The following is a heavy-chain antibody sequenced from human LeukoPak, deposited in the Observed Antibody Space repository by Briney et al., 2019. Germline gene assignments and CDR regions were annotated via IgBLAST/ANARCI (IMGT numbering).Heavy chain of an antibody. CDR2: IYYSGST. CDR1: GGSISSYY. CDR3: ASSLTVTTGGYFDY. D-gene: IGHD4-17*01. J-gene: IGHJ4*02. V-gene: IGHV4-59*01. Sequence: PSETLSLTCTVSGGSISSYYWSWIRQPPGKGLEWIGYIYYSGSTNYNPSLKSRVTISVDTSKNQFSLKLSSVTAADTAVYYCASSLTVTTGGYFDYWGQGTLVTVSS.